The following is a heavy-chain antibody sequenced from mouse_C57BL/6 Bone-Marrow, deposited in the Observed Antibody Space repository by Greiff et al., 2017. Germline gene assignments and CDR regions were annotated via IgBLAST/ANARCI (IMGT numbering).Heavy chain of an antibody. V-gene: IGHV1-61*01. Sequence: QVQLQQPGAELVRPGSSVKLSCKASGYTFTSYWMDWVKQRPGQGLEWIGNIYPSDSETHYNQKFKDKATLTVDKSSSTAYMQLSSLTSEDSAVYYCARYDYGGAYWGQGTLVTVSA. CDR2: IYPSDSET. J-gene: IGHJ3*01. CDR1: GYTFTSYW. D-gene: IGHD2-4*01. CDR3: ARYDYGGAY.